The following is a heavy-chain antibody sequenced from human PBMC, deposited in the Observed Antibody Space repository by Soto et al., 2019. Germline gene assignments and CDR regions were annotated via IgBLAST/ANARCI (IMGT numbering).Heavy chain of an antibody. CDR3: ARERVRGGGSDY. J-gene: IGHJ4*02. CDR1: GYTFTSYG. Sequence: QVQLVQSGAEVKKPGASVKVSCKASGYTFTSYGISWVRQAPGQGLEWMGWISTYNGNTKYAQKLQGRXXMXTXXSTSTAYMELSRLRSDDTAVFYCARERVRGGGSDYWGQGTLVTVSS. CDR2: ISTYNGNT. D-gene: IGHD3-10*01. V-gene: IGHV1-18*01.